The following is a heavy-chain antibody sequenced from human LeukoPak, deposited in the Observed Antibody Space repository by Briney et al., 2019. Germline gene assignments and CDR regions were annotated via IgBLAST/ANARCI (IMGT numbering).Heavy chain of an antibody. CDR3: ARWSQEWPNYYYGMDV. D-gene: IGHD3-3*01. Sequence: GGSLRLSCAASGFTFSSYSMNWVRQAPGKGLEWVSSISSSSSYIYYADSVKGRLTISRDNAKNSLYLQMNSLRAEDTAVYYCARWSQEWPNYYYGMDVWGQGTTVTVSS. V-gene: IGHV3-21*01. J-gene: IGHJ6*02. CDR1: GFTFSSYS. CDR2: ISSSSSYI.